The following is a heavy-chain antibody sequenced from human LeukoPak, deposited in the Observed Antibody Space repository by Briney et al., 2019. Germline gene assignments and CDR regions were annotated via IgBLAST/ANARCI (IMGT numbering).Heavy chain of an antibody. CDR2: ISYDGSNK. Sequence: GGSLRLSCAASGFTFSSYAMHWVRQAPDKGLEWVAVISYDGSNKYYADSVKGRFTISRDNSKNTLYLQMNSLRAEDTAVYYCARDGALYSNYYYYYGMDVWGQGTTVTVSS. CDR3: ARDGALYSNYYYYYGMDV. CDR1: GFTFSSYA. J-gene: IGHJ6*02. V-gene: IGHV3-30-3*01. D-gene: IGHD4-11*01.